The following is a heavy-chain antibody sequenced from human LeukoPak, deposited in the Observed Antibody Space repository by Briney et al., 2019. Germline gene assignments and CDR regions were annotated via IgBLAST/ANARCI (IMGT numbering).Heavy chain of an antibody. D-gene: IGHD2-2*01. CDR1: GFTFSSYG. CDR3: ARDSDVVVVPSKRYYYYYGMDV. J-gene: IGHJ6*02. CDR2: ISYDGSNK. V-gene: IGHV3-30*03. Sequence: GGSLRLSCAASGFTFSSYGMHWVRQAPGKGLEWVAVISYDGSNKYYADSVKGRFTISRDNSKNTLYLQMNSLRAEDTAVYYCARDSDVVVVPSKRYYYYYGMDVWGQGTTVTVSS.